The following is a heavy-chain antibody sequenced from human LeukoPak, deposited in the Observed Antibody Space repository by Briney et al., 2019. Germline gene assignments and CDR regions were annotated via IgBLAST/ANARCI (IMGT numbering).Heavy chain of an antibody. V-gene: IGHV4-59*01. CDR3: ARVGMVYAIGGFDY. CDR2: IYYSGST. Sequence: SETLSLTCTVSGGSISSYYRSWIRQPPGKGLEWIGYIYYSGSTNYNPSLKSRVTISVDTSKNQFSLKLSSVTAADTAVYYCARVGMVYAIGGFDYWGQGTLVTVSS. CDR1: GGSISSYY. D-gene: IGHD2-8*01. J-gene: IGHJ4*02.